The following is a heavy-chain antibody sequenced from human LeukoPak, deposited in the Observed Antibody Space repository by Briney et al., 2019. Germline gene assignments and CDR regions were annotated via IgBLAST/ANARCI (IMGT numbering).Heavy chain of an antibody. CDR1: GGSFSGYY. V-gene: IGHV4-34*01. D-gene: IGHD3-16*01. Sequence: PSETLSLTCAVYGGSFSGYYWSWIRQPTGKGLEWIGEINHSGSTNYNPSLKSRVTISVDTSKNQFSLKLSSVTAADTAVYYCARVGLGSYIDYWGQGTLVTVSS. CDR3: ARVGLGSYIDY. J-gene: IGHJ4*02. CDR2: INHSGST.